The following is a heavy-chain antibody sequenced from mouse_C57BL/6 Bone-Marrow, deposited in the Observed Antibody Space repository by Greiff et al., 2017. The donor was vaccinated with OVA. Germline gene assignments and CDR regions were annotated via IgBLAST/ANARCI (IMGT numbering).Heavy chain of an antibody. CDR2: IDPSSGGT. CDR3: ARCGLRIFMDY. J-gene: IGHJ4*01. V-gene: IGHV1-72*01. D-gene: IGHD1-1*01. CDR1: GYTFTSYW. Sequence: QVQLQQPGAELVKPGASVKLSCKASGYTFTSYWMHWVKQRPGRGLEWIGRIDPSSGGTKYNEKFKSKATLTVDKSSSTAYMQLSSLTSEDSAVYYCARCGLRIFMDYWGQGTSVTVSS.